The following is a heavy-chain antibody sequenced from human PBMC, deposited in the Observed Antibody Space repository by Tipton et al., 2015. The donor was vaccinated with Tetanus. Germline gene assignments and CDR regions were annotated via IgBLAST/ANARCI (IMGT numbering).Heavy chain of an antibody. CDR1: GGSISSGGYY. J-gene: IGHJ4*02. CDR3: ARDQARGARGWNYFDY. D-gene: IGHD1-26*01. V-gene: IGHV4-31*03. CDR2: IFYSGST. Sequence: TLSLTCTVSGGSISSGGYYWSWIRQHPGKGLEWIGDIFYSGSTYYNPSLKSRVTMSVDMSKNQFSLKLKSVTAADTAVYYCARDQARGARGWNYFDYWGQGTLVTVSS.